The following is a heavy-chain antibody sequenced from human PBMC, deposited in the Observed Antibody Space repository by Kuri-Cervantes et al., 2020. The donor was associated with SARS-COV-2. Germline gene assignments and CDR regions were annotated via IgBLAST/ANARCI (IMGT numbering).Heavy chain of an antibody. Sequence: ASVKVSCKASGYTFTSYGISWVRQAPGQGLEWMGWISAYNGNTNYAQKLQGRVTMTTDTSTSTAYMELRSLRSDDATVYYCARDGYDLWSGSFFDIWGQGTMVTVSS. J-gene: IGHJ3*02. CDR3: ARDGYDLWSGSFFDI. V-gene: IGHV1-18*01. CDR1: GYTFTSYG. CDR2: ISAYNGNT. D-gene: IGHD3-3*01.